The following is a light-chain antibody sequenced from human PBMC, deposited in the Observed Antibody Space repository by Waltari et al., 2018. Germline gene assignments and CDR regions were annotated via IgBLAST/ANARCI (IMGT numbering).Light chain of an antibody. Sequence: QSALTQPASVSGSPGQSITIPCTRTSSDVGNSNLAPWYQHHPGKVPKLMIYEVTKRPSGISNRFSGSKSGNTASLTISGLQAEDEGDYYCCSYAGSRIVVFGGGTKMTVL. J-gene: IGLJ2*01. CDR2: EVT. CDR3: CSYAGSRIVV. CDR1: SSDVGNSNL. V-gene: IGLV2-23*02.